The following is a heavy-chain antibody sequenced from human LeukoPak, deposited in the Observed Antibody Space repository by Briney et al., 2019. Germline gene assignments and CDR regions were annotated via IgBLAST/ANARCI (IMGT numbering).Heavy chain of an antibody. J-gene: IGHJ4*02. Sequence: GESLRLSCAASGFTFSDYYMSWIRQAPGKGLEWVSYISSSGSTIYYADSVKGRFTISRDNAKNSLYLQMNSLRAEDTAVYYCARDSRTVTSVDYWGQGTLVTVSS. D-gene: IGHD4-11*01. CDR2: ISSSGSTI. CDR1: GFTFSDYY. CDR3: ARDSRTVTSVDY. V-gene: IGHV3-11*01.